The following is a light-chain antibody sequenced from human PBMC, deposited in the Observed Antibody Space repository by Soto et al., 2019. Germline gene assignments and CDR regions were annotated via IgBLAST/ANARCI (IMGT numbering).Light chain of an antibody. CDR3: HQYNSY. CDR1: ESIATW. V-gene: IGKV1-5*01. J-gene: IGKJ2*01. CDR2: DAS. Sequence: GDRVTITCRASESIATWLAWYQQKPGKAPKLLIYDASRLESGVPSRFSGGGSGTEFTLTIGDLQPDDFAADYCHQYNSYFGQGTKLEF.